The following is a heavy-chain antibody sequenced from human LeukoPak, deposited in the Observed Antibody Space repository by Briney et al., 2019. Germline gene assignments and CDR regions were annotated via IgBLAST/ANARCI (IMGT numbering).Heavy chain of an antibody. D-gene: IGHD1-14*01. CDR1: GDSITSFY. J-gene: IGHJ4*02. CDR3: ARDHQPFDY. CDR2: IYTSGSP. Sequence: SETLSLTCTVSGDSITSFYLTWIRQPAGKGLEWIGRIYTSGSPHYNPSLKSRVTMSVDTSKYQVSLKLRSVTAADTAVYYCARDHQPFDYWGQGTLVTVSS. V-gene: IGHV4-4*07.